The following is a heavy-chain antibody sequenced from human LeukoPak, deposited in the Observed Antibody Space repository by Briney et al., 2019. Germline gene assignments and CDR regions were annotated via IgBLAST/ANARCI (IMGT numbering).Heavy chain of an antibody. J-gene: IGHJ3*02. Sequence: PGESLGLSCAASGLAFSASAMNWVRQTPGKGLEWLSFISSSSSDIYYGDSVRGRFTISRDNAKNSLYLQMNSLRAEDTAIYFCARGRDHGFGIWGQGTTVTVSS. CDR2: ISSSSSDI. CDR1: GLAFSASA. CDR3: ARGRDHGFGI. V-gene: IGHV3-48*01.